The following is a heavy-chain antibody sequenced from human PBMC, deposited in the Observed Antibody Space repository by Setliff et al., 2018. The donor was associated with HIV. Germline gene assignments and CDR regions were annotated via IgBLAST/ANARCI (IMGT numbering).Heavy chain of an antibody. CDR1: GFTFSSYA. V-gene: IGHV3-30*04. CDR3: ARDSDGAYSDY. J-gene: IGHJ4*02. Sequence: GGSLRLSCAASGFTFSSYAMHWVRQAPGKGLEWVAVISYDGSNTYYADSVKGRFTISRDNSKNTLYLQMNSLRAEDTAVYNCARDSDGAYSDYWGQGTLVTVSS. CDR2: ISYDGSNT. D-gene: IGHD4-17*01.